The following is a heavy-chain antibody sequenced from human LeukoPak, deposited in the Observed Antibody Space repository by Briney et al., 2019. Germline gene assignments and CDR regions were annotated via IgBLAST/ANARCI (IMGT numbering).Heavy chain of an antibody. Sequence: GGSLRLSCAASGFTFSSYWMSWVRQAPGKGLEWVANIKQDGSEKYYVDSVKGRFTISRDNAKNSLYLQMNSLRAEDTAVYYCARTSDSSSWYPYYYGMDVWGQGTTVTVSS. D-gene: IGHD6-13*01. CDR2: IKQDGSEK. CDR1: GFTFSSYW. J-gene: IGHJ6*02. V-gene: IGHV3-7*01. CDR3: ARTSDSSSWYPYYYGMDV.